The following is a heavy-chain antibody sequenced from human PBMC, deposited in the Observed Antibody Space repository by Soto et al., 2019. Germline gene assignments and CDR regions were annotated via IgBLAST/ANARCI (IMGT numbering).Heavy chain of an antibody. CDR3: AVFSYYYDSSGYYSNWFDP. V-gene: IGHV1-8*01. D-gene: IGHD3-22*01. CDR2: MNPNSGNT. CDR1: GYTFTSYD. J-gene: IGHJ5*02. Sequence: ASVKVSCKASGYTFTSYDINWVRQATGQGLEWMGWMNPNSGNTGYAQKFQGRVTVTRNTSISTAYMELSSLRSEDTAVYYCAVFSYYYDSSGYYSNWFDPWGQGTLVTVSS.